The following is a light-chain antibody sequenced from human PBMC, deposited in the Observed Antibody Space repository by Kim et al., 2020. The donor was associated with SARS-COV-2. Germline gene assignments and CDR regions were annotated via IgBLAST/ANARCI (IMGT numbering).Light chain of an antibody. CDR1: QGISTY. CDR2: AAS. CDR3: QKYNSAPCT. V-gene: IGKV1-27*01. J-gene: IGKJ1*01. Sequence: DIQMTQSPSSLSASVGDRVTITCRASQGISTYLGWYLQKPGKVPKLLIYAASVLQSGVPSRFSGSGSGTDFTLTISSLQPEDVATYYCQKYNSAPCTFGQGTQLDIK.